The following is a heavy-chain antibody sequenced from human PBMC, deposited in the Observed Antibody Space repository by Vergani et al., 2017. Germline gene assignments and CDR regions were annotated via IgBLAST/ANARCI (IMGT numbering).Heavy chain of an antibody. CDR3: ARDSMTVTGTNTPQDY. J-gene: IGHJ4*02. CDR1: GFTFTSYA. V-gene: IGHV3-23*01. Sequence: EVQLLESGGGLVQPGGSLRLSCEASGFTFTSYAMNWVRQAPGKGLEWVSGISGSGATSYYAESMKGRFAMSRDNSKNTVYVQMNNLKPEDTAVYYCARDSMTVTGTNTPQDYWGQGTLVTVSS. D-gene: IGHD1-7*01. CDR2: ISGSGATS.